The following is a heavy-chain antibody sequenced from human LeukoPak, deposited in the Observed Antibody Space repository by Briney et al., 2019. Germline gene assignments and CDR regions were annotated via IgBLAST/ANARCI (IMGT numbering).Heavy chain of an antibody. CDR3: ARQVGDASGSYHFDS. D-gene: IGHD3-10*01. CDR1: GXSISSSSFY. J-gene: IGHJ4*02. V-gene: IGHV4-39*01. CDR2: IYYSGST. Sequence: SETLSLTCTVSGXSISSSSFYWGWIRQPPGKGPEWIGSIYYSGSTYYNPSLKSRVTISVDTSNHQSSLKLSSVTAADTAVYYCARQVGDASGSYHFDSWGQGTLVTVSS.